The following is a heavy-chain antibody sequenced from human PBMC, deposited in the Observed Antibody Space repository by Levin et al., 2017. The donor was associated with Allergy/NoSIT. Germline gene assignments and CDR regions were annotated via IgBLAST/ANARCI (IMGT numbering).Heavy chain of an antibody. D-gene: IGHD3-22*01. J-gene: IGHJ4*02. Sequence: HPGGSLRLSCAASGFTFSSYAMHWVRQAPGKGLEWVAVISYDGSNKYYADSVKGRFTISRDNSKNTLYLQMNSLRAEDTAVYYCARGTSHSSGYLFDYWGQGTLVTVSS. CDR1: GFTFSSYA. V-gene: IGHV3-30-3*01. CDR3: ARGTSHSSGYLFDY. CDR2: ISYDGSNK.